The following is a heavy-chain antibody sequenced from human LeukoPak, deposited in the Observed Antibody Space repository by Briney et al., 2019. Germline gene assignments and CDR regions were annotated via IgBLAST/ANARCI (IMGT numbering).Heavy chain of an antibody. V-gene: IGHV5-51*01. D-gene: IGHD1-26*01. CDR1: GYSFTKYW. Sequence: GESLKISCKGSGYSFTKYWIGWVRQMPGRGLEWMGIIYPDDSDVRYSPAFQGQVTISADKSINTAYLQWTSLKASDTAMYYCARRVYSDSWYFDPWGQGTLVTVSS. CDR2: IYPDDSDV. J-gene: IGHJ5*02. CDR3: ARRVYSDSWYFDP.